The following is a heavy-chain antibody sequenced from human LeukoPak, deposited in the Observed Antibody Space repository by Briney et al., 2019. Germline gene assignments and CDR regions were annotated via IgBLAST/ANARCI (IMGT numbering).Heavy chain of an antibody. CDR3: AKDKRSQSPKYYFDY. J-gene: IGHJ4*02. CDR2: ISYDGSNK. CDR1: GFTFSSYG. V-gene: IGHV3-30*18. Sequence: PGGSLRLSCAASGFTFSSYGMHWVRQAPGKGLEWVAVISYDGSNKYYADSVKGRFTISRDNSKNTLYLQMNSLRAEDTAVYYCAKDKRSQSPKYYFDYWGQGTLVTVSS.